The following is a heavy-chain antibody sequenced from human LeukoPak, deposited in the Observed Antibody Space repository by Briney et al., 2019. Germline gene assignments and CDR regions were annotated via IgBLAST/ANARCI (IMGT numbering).Heavy chain of an antibody. CDR3: ARTEASNSYYYYYYMDV. CDR2: IYYSGST. J-gene: IGHJ6*03. CDR1: GGSISSGSYY. D-gene: IGHD4-11*01. V-gene: IGHV4-61*01. Sequence: PSQTLSLTCTVSGGSISSGSYYWSWIRQPPGKGLEWIGYIYYSGSTNYNPSLKSRVTISVDTSKNQFSLKLNSVTAADTAVYYCARTEASNSYYYYYYMDVWGKGTTVTVSS.